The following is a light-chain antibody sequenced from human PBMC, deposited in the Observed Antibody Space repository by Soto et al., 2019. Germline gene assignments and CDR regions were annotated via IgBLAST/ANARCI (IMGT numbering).Light chain of an antibody. V-gene: IGLV2-14*03. CDR2: DVT. CDR3: TSYKSTSTPVL. J-gene: IGLJ2*01. Sequence: QSALTQPASVSGSPGQSITISCTGTSSDVGGYNSVSWYQHRPGKAPKLMISDVTNRHSGVSNRFSGSKSGNTASLTISGLQAEDEAVYYCTSYKSTSTPVLFGGGNKLTVL. CDR1: SSDVGGYNS.